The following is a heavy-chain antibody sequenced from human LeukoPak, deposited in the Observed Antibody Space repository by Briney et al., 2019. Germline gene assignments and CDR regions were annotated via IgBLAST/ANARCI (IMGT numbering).Heavy chain of an antibody. CDR2: INPNSGGT. D-gene: IGHD2-21*01. J-gene: IGHJ3*02. CDR1: GYTFSGYY. CDR3: ARVWGFTRGAFDI. V-gene: IGHV1-2*02. Sequence: ASVKVSCKASGYTFSGYYMHWVRQAPGQGLEWMGWINPNSGGTNNAQKFQGRVTMTRDTSISTAYMELSRLRSDDTAVYYCARVWGFTRGAFDIWGQGTMVTVSS.